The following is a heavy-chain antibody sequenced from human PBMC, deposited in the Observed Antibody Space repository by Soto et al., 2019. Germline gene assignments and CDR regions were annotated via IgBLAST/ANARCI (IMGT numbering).Heavy chain of an antibody. CDR2: IDPTDSYT. D-gene: IGHD2-15*01. CDR1: GYRFTSSW. Sequence: LGESLKISCQGYGYRFTSSWIAWVRQVPGKGLEWMGKIDPTDSYTDYSPSFEGHVTFSADKSINTAYLQWTSLQASDTAIYRCARAEIGPAKSLLYWGQGTLVTVSS. CDR3: ARAEIGPAKSLLY. J-gene: IGHJ4*02. V-gene: IGHV5-10-1*01.